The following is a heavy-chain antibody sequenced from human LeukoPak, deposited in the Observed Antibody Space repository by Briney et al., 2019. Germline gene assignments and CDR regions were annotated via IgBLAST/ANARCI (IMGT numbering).Heavy chain of an antibody. J-gene: IGHJ4*02. CDR2: IKRIIDGGTT. CDR1: GFTFSNTW. CDR3: TAQGGSRDVRY. Sequence: PGGSLRLSCAASGFTFSNTWMNWVRQAPGKGLEWVGRIKRIIDGGTTDYAAPVKGRFTVSRDDSINTLYLQMSSLKTEDTAVYYCTAQGGSRDVRYWGQGTLVTVSS. D-gene: IGHD2-21*02. V-gene: IGHV3-15*01.